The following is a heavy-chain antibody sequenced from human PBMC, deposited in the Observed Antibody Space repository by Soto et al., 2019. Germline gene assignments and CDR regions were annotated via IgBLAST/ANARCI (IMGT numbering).Heavy chain of an antibody. J-gene: IGHJ6*02. CDR3: ATLGGIAAAGTFIYHYGMDV. D-gene: IGHD6-13*01. Sequence: PGESLKISCKGSGYSFTSYWISWVRQMPGKGLEWMGRIDPSDSYTNYSPSFQGHVTISADKSISTAYLQWSSLKASDTAMYYCATLGGIAAAGTFIYHYGMDVWGQGTKVTVSS. V-gene: IGHV5-10-1*01. CDR1: GYSFTSYW. CDR2: IDPSDSYT.